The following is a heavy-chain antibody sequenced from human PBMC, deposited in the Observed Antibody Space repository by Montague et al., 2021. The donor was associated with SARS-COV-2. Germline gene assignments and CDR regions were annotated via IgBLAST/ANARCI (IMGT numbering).Heavy chain of an antibody. V-gene: IGHV3-23*03. D-gene: IGHD4-23*01. J-gene: IGHJ4*02. CDR2: IYNGDSST. CDR1: GFTFSNYA. Sequence: SLRLSCAASGFTFSNYAMSWVRQAPGKGLEWVSVIYNGDSSTYYADSVQGRFTISRDNSKNTLSLQMNSLRAEDTAVYYCAKVTIGPVGFDYWGQGTLVTVSS. CDR3: AKVTIGPVGFDY.